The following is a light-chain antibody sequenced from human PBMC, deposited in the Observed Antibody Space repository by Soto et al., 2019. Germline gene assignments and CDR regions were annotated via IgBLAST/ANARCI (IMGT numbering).Light chain of an antibody. V-gene: IGKV1-27*01. J-gene: IGKJ3*01. CDR3: QKYNGAPPLFT. CDR2: AAS. Sequence: DIQMTQSPSSLSASVGDRVTITCRAGHAIGNSLAWYQQKPGQVPKLVIFAASTLQSGVPSRFSGSGSGTDFTLPINSLQPEDVATYYCQKYNGAPPLFTFGPGTKVDIK. CDR1: HAIGNS.